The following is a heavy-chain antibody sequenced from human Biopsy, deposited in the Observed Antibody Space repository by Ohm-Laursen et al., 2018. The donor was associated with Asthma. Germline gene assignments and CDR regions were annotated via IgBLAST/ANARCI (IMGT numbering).Heavy chain of an antibody. Sequence: ASVKVSCKSSGYTFINYAIHWVRQAPGQRLEWMGWINAGNGNTKYSQKFQGRVTISRDTSASTAYMDLSSLRSEDTAVYCCARGYSGSDRIVYYYSGLEVWGQGTTVTVSS. J-gene: IGHJ6*02. CDR2: INAGNGNT. CDR3: ARGYSGSDRIVYYYSGLEV. V-gene: IGHV1-3*01. CDR1: GYTFINYA. D-gene: IGHD5-12*01.